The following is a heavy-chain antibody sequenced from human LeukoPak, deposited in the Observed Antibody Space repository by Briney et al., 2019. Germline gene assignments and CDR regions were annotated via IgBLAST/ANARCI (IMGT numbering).Heavy chain of an antibody. CDR3: AKVAGYCTPDTCYAFYFDK. CDR1: GGSINRYY. J-gene: IGHJ4*02. D-gene: IGHD2-2*01. CDR2: IYHNGNT. V-gene: IGHV4-59*01. Sequence: SETLSLTCTVSGGSINRYYLSWIRQPPGKGLEWIGYIYHNGNTNSNPSLRSRVTISVDTSKDQVSLKLRSVTAADTAVYYCAKVAGYCTPDTCYAFYFDKWGQGTPVTVSP.